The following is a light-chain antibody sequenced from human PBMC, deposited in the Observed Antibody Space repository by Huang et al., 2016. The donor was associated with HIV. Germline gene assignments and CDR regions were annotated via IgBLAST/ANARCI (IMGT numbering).Light chain of an antibody. V-gene: IGKV3-15*01. J-gene: IGKJ1*01. CDR1: QSVSSN. CDR2: GES. CDR3: QQYNNWPPWT. Sequence: EIVMTQSPATLSVSPGERATPSCRASQSVSSNLAWYQPKPGQAPRLLLYGESTRATGIPARFSGSGSGTEFTLTISSLQSEDFAVYYCQQYNNWPPWTFGQGTKVEIK.